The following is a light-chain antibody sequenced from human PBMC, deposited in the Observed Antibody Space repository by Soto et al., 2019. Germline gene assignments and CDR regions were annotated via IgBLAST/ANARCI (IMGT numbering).Light chain of an antibody. J-gene: IGLJ3*02. Sequence: QSALTQPASVSGSPGQSVTISCSGSSSDVGAYNYVSWYQRHPGKAPKLMIYDVTNRPSGVSNRFSGSKSGNTASLTISGVQAEDEGDYFCSSYTSSSTVVFGGGTQLTVL. V-gene: IGLV2-14*01. CDR3: SSYTSSSTVV. CDR1: SSDVGAYNY. CDR2: DVT.